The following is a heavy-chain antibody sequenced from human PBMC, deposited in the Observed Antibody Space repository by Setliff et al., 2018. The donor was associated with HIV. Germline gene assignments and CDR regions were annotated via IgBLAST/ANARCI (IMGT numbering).Heavy chain of an antibody. J-gene: IGHJ1*01. V-gene: IGHV1-69*13. CDR2: VIPILGMT. Sequence: SVKVSCKASGGTFRSHSISWVRQAPGHGLEWMGGVIPILGMTKYAQNFQGRVTITADESTTTAHMELSSLRSDDTAVYYCVRGATRDISGYYRDEYFQHWGQGTPVTVSS. D-gene: IGHD3-22*01. CDR3: VRGATRDISGYYRDEYFQH. CDR1: GGTFRSHS.